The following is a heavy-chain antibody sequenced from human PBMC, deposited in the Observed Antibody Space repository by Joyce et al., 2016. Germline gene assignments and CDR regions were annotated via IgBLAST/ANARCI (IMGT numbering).Heavy chain of an antibody. CDR2: ISSYTGNT. Sequence: QAQLVQSGSEMKKPGASVKVSCKASGYRCTGYGISWGRQAPGQGLEWMGGISSYTGNTKDIQKLQGRVTMTAHTSTSTAYMELRRLRSDDTAVYYCAREGSSSGWHSYYYYGMDVWGQGTTVTVSS. CDR3: AREGSSSGWHSYYYYGMDV. D-gene: IGHD6-19*01. V-gene: IGHV1-18*04. CDR1: GYRCTGYG. J-gene: IGHJ6*02.